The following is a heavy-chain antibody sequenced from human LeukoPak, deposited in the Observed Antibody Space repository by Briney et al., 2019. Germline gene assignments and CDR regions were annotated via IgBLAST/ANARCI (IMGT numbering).Heavy chain of an antibody. Sequence: PGGSLRLSCAASGFSFSSYWINWVRQAPGKGLEWVGNINQDGSGKYYVDSVKGRFTISRDNAMNSLYLQMNSLRAEDTAVYYCAKAGSGRSIDYWGQGTLVTVSS. CDR2: INQDGSGK. D-gene: IGHD3-10*01. J-gene: IGHJ4*02. V-gene: IGHV3-7*01. CDR1: GFSFSSYW. CDR3: AKAGSGRSIDY.